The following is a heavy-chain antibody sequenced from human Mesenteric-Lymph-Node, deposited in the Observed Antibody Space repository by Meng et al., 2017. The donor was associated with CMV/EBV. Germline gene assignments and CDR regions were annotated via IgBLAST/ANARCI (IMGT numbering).Heavy chain of an antibody. D-gene: IGHD3-10*01. V-gene: IGHV3-7*01. CDR1: GFTFSSYW. CDR3: ARFEGLYNGFDV. CDR2: IKQDGSEK. J-gene: IGHJ3*01. Sequence: GESLKISCAASGFTFSSYWMSWVRQAPGKGLEWVANIKQDGSEKYYVDSVKGRFTISRDNAKNSLYLQMNSLRAEDTAVYFCARFEGLYNGFDVWGQGTVVTVSS.